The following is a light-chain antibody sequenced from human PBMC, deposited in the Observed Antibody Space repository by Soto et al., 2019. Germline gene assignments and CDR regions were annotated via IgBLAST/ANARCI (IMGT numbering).Light chain of an antibody. CDR1: QSISSY. Sequence: DLQMTQSPSSLSASVGDRVTITCRTSQSISSYLNWYQQKPGKAPKLLIYAASSLQSGVPSRFSGSGSGTEFTLTISSLQPEDFATDYCQQSYSTSWPCGQGTKVEIK. J-gene: IGKJ1*01. V-gene: IGKV1-39*01. CDR3: QQSYSTSWP. CDR2: AAS.